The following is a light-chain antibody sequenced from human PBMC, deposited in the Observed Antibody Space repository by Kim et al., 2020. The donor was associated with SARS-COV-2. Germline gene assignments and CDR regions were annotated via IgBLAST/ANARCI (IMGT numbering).Light chain of an antibody. V-gene: IGKV3-15*01. CDR3: QQYNSSPRT. J-gene: IGKJ1*01. Sequence: EIVLTQSPATLSLSPGERATLSCRASQSVSSNLAWYQQKPGQAPRLLIYGASSRATGIPARFSGSGSGTDFTLTISSLQSEDFAVYYCQQYNSSPRTFGQGTKVDIK. CDR1: QSVSSN. CDR2: GAS.